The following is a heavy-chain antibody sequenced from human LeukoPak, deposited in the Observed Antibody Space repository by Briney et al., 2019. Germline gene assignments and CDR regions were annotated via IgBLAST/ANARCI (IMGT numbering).Heavy chain of an antibody. D-gene: IGHD2-15*01. Sequence: PGRSLRLSCAASGFTFSSYGMHWVRQAPGKGLEWVAFIRYDGSNKYYADSVKGRFTISRDNSKNTLYLQMNSLRAEDTAVYYCAKSSFYCSGDSCYSVGAFDIWGQGTMVTVSS. CDR2: IRYDGSNK. V-gene: IGHV3-30*02. J-gene: IGHJ3*02. CDR3: AKSSFYCSGDSCYSVGAFDI. CDR1: GFTFSSYG.